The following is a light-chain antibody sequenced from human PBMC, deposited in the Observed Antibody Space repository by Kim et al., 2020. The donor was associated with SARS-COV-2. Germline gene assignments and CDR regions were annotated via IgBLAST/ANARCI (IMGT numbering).Light chain of an antibody. J-gene: IGKJ4*01. CDR2: GAS. Sequence: VSPGERLTRSCRASQSVKNNLAWYQQRPGQAPRLLIYGASARATDISARFSGSGSGTEFTLTIRSLQSEDLAVYYCQQYNDWPLLTFGGGTKLEI. V-gene: IGKV3-15*01. CDR1: QSVKNN. CDR3: QQYNDWPLLT.